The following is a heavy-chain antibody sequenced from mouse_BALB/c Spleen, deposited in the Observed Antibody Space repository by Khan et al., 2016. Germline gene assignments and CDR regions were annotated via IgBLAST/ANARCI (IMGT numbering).Heavy chain of an antibody. Sequence: QVQLRQPGAELMKPGASVKISCKATGYTFSSYWIEWVKQRPGHGLEWIGEILPGSGSTNYNEKFRGKATFTADTSSNTAYMQLSSLTSEDSAVHYCARTDRRGYFDYWGQGTTLTVSS. J-gene: IGHJ2*01. CDR3: ARTDRRGYFDY. V-gene: IGHV1-9*01. CDR1: GYTFSSYW. CDR2: ILPGSGST.